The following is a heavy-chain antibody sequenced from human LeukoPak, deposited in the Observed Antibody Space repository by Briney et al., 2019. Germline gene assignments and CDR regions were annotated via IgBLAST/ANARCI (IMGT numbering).Heavy chain of an antibody. D-gene: IGHD1-26*01. Sequence: SSETLSLTCTVSGGSISSHYWSWIRQSPGKGLEWIGFMHYRGNTNSNPSLRSRVTISMDTPKNQFSLKMSSVTAADTAVYYCARDSPFEWDVFGDSFDIWGQGTVVTVSS. V-gene: IGHV4-59*11. CDR1: GGSISSHY. J-gene: IGHJ3*02. CDR3: ARDSPFEWDVFGDSFDI. CDR2: MHYRGNT.